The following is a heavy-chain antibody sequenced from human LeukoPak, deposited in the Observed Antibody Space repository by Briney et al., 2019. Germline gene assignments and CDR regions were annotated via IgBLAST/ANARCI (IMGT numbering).Heavy chain of an antibody. D-gene: IGHD7-27*01. CDR2: IYTSGST. CDR1: GGSISSYY. V-gene: IGHV4-4*07. J-gene: IGHJ6*02. Sequence: ASETLSLTCTVSGGSISSYYWSWIRQPAGKGLEWIGRIYTSGSTNYNPSLKSRVTMSVDTSKNQFSLKLSSVTAADTAVYYCARDSNSGGSNYYYYGMDVWGQGTTVTVSS. CDR3: ARDSNSGGSNYYYYGMDV.